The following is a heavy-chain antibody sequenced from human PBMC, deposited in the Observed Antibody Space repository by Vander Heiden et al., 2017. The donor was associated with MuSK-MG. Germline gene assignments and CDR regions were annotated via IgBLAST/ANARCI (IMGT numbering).Heavy chain of an antibody. Sequence: QLELHESGPRLVKTSETLSLTCTVSGGPIRSSSYYWAWIRQTPGKGLEWIGSIYYRGDKDYNTSRKGRVTMSVDTSTNQFSLKVSSVTAADTAVYYCVRDRLGTTPVPFFDSCVQGTLVTVSS. CDR3: VRDRLGTTPVPFFDS. D-gene: IGHD7-27*01. CDR2: IYYRGDK. CDR1: GGPIRSSSYY. J-gene: IGHJ4*02. V-gene: IGHV4-39*07.